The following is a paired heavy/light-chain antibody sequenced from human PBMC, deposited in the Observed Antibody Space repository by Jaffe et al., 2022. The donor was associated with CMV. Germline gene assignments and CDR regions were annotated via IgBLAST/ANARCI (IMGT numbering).Light chain of an antibody. CDR1: QGISSA. V-gene: IGKV1D-13*01. CDR3: QQFNNYL. J-gene: IGKJ3*01. Sequence: AIQLTQSPSSLSASVGDRVTITCRASQGISSALAWYQQKPGKAPKLLIYDASSLESGVPSRFSGSGSGTDFTLTISSLQPEDFATYYCQQFNNYLFGPGTKVDIK. CDR2: DAS.
Heavy chain of an antibody. D-gene: IGHD3-3*01. Sequence: QVQLVESGGGVVQPGRSLRLSCAASGFTFSSYGMHWVRQAPGKGLEWVAVISYDGSNKYYADSVKGRFTISRDNSKNTLYLQMNSLRAEDTAVYYCAKDRHYDFWSGYYGGMDVWGQGTTVTVSS. CDR1: GFTFSSYG. J-gene: IGHJ6*02. CDR2: ISYDGSNK. V-gene: IGHV3-30*18. CDR3: AKDRHYDFWSGYYGGMDV.